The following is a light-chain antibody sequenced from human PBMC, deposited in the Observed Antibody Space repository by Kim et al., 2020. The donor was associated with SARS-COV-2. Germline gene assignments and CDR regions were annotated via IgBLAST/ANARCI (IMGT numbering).Light chain of an antibody. Sequence: AYVGDRVTITSRASQSIINWLAWFQQKTGKASNLLDYKTSKLVSGVPATFSGRGSGIEYTLTICGLQAGDFSTYCCQEYNDYSPSVGQWTK. CDR1: QSIINW. CDR2: KTS. V-gene: IGKV1-5*03. J-gene: IGKJ2*01. CDR3: QEYNDYSPS.